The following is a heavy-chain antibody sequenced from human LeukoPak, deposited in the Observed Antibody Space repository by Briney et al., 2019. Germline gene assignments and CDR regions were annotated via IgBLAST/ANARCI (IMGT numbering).Heavy chain of an antibody. Sequence: GGSLRLSCAASGFTFSSYSINWVRQAPGKGLEWVSYISSSSSSTIYYADSVKGRFTISRDNAKNSLYLQMNSLRDEDTAVYYCARDRGPGWELLPGGMDVWGKGTTVTVSS. V-gene: IGHV3-48*02. J-gene: IGHJ6*03. CDR1: GFTFSSYS. D-gene: IGHD1-26*01. CDR2: ISSSSSSTI. CDR3: ARDRGPGWELLPGGMDV.